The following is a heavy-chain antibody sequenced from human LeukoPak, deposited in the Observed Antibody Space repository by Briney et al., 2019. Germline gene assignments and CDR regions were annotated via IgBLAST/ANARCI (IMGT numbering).Heavy chain of an antibody. J-gene: IGHJ4*02. V-gene: IGHV4-38-2*02. D-gene: IGHD3-22*01. Sequence: KPSETLSLTCTVSGYSISSGYYWGWIRQPPGKGLEWIGGIYHSGSTYYNPSLKSRVTISVDTSKNQFSLKLSSVTAADTAVYYCAKRMIRYYFDYWGQGTLVTVSS. CDR1: GYSISSGYY. CDR3: AKRMIRYYFDY. CDR2: IYHSGST.